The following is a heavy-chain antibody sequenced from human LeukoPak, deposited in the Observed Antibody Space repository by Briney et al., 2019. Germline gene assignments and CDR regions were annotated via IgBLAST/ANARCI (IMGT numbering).Heavy chain of an antibody. D-gene: IGHD1-26*01. Sequence: GGSLTVSCAASGFNFNYYCMHWVRQAPGKGLEGVAFIRHDGSNKYHADSVKGRFTISRDNYEKTLYMQMNSLRVEYTAVYFCARDGYSGCYLFDYWGQGTLVTVSS. CDR1: GFNFNYYC. J-gene: IGHJ4*02. CDR2: IRHDGSNK. V-gene: IGHV3-30*02. CDR3: ARDGYSGCYLFDY.